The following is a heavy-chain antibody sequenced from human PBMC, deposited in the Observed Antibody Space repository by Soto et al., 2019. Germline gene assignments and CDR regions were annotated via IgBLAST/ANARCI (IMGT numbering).Heavy chain of an antibody. Sequence: QVQLVQSGAEVKKPGASVKVSCKASGYTFTSYGISWVRQAPGQGLEWMGWISAYNGNTNYAQKLQGRVTMTTDTSTSTGYMELRSLRSDDTAVYYCARAGRGYSYGYAYFDYWGQGTLVTVSS. CDR3: ARAGRGYSYGYAYFDY. CDR2: ISAYNGNT. J-gene: IGHJ4*02. V-gene: IGHV1-18*01. CDR1: GYTFTSYG. D-gene: IGHD5-18*01.